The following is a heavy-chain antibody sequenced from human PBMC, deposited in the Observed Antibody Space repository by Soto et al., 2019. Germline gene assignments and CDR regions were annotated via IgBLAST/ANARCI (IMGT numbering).Heavy chain of an antibody. D-gene: IGHD4-17*01. J-gene: IGHJ4*02. V-gene: IGHV4-30-4*01. CDR1: GGSISSGDYY. CDR2: IYYSGST. CDR3: ARRYGGAPDY. Sequence: PSETLSLTCTLSGGSISSGDYYLSWIRQPPGKGLEWIGYIYYSGSTSYNPSLKSRVTISVDTSKNQFSLKLSSVTAADTAVYYCARRYGGAPDYWGQGTLVTVSS.